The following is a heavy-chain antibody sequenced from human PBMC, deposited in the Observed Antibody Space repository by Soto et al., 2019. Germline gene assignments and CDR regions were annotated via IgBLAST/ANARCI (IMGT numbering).Heavy chain of an antibody. CDR3: ARDMARHYDILTDAPGDYSGMDV. CDR2: IIPIFGTA. CDR1: GGTFSSYA. V-gene: IGHV1-69*13. Sequence: SVKVSCKASGGTFSSYAISWVRQAPGQGLEWMGGIIPIFGTANYAQKFQGRVTITADESTSTAYMELSSLRSEDTAAYYCARDMARHYDILTDAPGDYSGMDVCCHGTTVTLYS. D-gene: IGHD3-9*01. J-gene: IGHJ6*01.